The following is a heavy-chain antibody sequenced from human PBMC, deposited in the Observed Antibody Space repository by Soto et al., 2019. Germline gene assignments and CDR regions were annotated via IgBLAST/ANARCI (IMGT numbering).Heavy chain of an antibody. CDR2: IYYSGST. CDR3: ARQRTSVVTQAYFDV. CDR1: GGPFSGYY. V-gene: IGHV4-34*01. J-gene: IGHJ4*02. Sequence: PSETVSLTCAVYGGPFSGYYWSWIRQPPGKGLEWIGSIYYSGSTYNNPSLRSRVSMSIDTSKDQFSLKLKSVTAADTALYFCARQRTSVVTQAYFDVWGPGSLVTVSS. D-gene: IGHD2-21*02.